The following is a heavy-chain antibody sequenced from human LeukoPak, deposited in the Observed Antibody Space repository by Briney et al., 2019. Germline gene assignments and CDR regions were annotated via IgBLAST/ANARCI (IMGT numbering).Heavy chain of an antibody. CDR3: ARDPTTVVSGYYYYYMDV. D-gene: IGHD4-23*01. V-gene: IGHV1-2*02. CDR2: INPNSGGT. J-gene: IGHJ6*03. CDR1: GYTFTGYY. Sequence: ASVKVSCKASGYTFTGYYMHWVRQAPGQGLEWMGWINPNSGGTNYAQKFQGRVTMTRDTSISTAYMELSRLRSDDTAVHYCARDPTTVVSGYYYYYMDVWGKGTTVTVSS.